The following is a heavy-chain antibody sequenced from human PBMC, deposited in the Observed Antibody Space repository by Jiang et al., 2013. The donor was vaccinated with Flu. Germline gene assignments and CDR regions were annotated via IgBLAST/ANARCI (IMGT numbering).Heavy chain of an antibody. CDR2: TYYRSKLYN. V-gene: IGHV6-1*01. Sequence: QTLSLTCAITGDSVSSNSAAWNWIRQSPSRGLEWLGRTYYRSKLYNDYAVSVKSRITINPDTSKNQFSLQLSSVTPEDTAVYYCARDFCSGGSCYSDAFDIWGQGTMVTVSS. CDR1: GDSVSSNSAA. J-gene: IGHJ3*02. CDR3: ARDFCSGGSCYSDAFDI. D-gene: IGHD2-15*01.